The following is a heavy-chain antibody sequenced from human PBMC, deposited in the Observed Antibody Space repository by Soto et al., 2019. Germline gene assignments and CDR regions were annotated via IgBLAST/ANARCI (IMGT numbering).Heavy chain of an antibody. V-gene: IGHV4-34*01. Sequence: SETLSLTCAVYGGSFSGYYWSWIRQPPGKGLEWIGEINHSGSTNYNPSLKSRVTISVDTSKNQFSLKLSSVTAADTAVYYCARGVYDFWSGQNAFDIWGQGTMVTVSS. CDR1: GGSFSGYY. CDR2: INHSGST. D-gene: IGHD3-3*01. CDR3: ARGVYDFWSGQNAFDI. J-gene: IGHJ3*02.